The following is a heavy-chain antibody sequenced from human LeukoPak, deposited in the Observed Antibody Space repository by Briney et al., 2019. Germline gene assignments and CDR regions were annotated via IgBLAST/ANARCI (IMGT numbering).Heavy chain of an antibody. CDR2: TYYRSKWYN. CDR1: GDRVSSNSVT. J-gene: IGHJ4*02. Sequence: SQTLSLTCAISGDRVSSNSVTWNWIRQSPSRGLEWLGRTYYRSKWYNDYAASVKSRIIINPDTSKNQFSLQLNSVTPEDTAVYYCARGSSSGHYFDSWGQGTLVSVSS. V-gene: IGHV6-1*01. CDR3: ARGSSSGHYFDS. D-gene: IGHD3-22*01.